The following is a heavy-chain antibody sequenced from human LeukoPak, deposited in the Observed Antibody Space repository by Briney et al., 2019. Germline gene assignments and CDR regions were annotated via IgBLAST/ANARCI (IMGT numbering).Heavy chain of an antibody. CDR1: GGSISSSSYY. J-gene: IGHJ6*03. V-gene: IGHV4-39*07. CDR3: ARRVGRWFGERAYYYNYMDV. D-gene: IGHD3-10*01. CDR2: IYYSGST. Sequence: PSETLSLTCTVSGGSISSSSYYWGWIRQPPGKGLEWIGSIYYSGSTYYNPSLKSRVTISVDMSKNQFSLKLSSVTAADTAVYYCARRVGRWFGERAYYYNYMDVWGKGTTVTISS.